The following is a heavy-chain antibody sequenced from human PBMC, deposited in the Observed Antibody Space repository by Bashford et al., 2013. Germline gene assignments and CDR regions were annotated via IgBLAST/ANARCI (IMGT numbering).Heavy chain of an antibody. CDR3: ARELHYDILTGYYIHYYYTMDV. CDR1: GGTFSTYA. D-gene: IGHD3-9*01. Sequence: SVKVSCKSSGGTFSTYALSWVRQAPGQGLEWMGGIIPMLGTTNYAQMFQGRVTLTADESTSTAYMELNSLRSDDTAVYYCARELHYDILTGYYIHYYYTMDVWAKGPRSPSP. CDR2: IIPMLGTT. V-gene: IGHV1-69*13. J-gene: IGHJ6*02.